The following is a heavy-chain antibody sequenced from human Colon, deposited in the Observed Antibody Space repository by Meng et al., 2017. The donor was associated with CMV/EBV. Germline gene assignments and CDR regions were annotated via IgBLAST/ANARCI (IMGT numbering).Heavy chain of an antibody. Sequence: GESLKISCAASGFTFSSYWMSWVRQAPGKGLEWVANIKQDGSEKYYVDSVKGRFTISRDNAKNSLYLQMNSLRAEDTAVYYCAISGAVGLQAAFDIWGQGTMVTVSS. V-gene: IGHV3-7*01. CDR3: AISGAVGLQAAFDI. CDR2: IKQDGSEK. D-gene: IGHD6-19*01. CDR1: GFTFSSYW. J-gene: IGHJ3*02.